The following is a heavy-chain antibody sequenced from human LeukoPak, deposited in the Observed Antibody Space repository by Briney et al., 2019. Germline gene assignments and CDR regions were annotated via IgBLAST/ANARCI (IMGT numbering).Heavy chain of an antibody. CDR3: ARGYRGYCSGGSCYLFDY. Sequence: SVKVSCKASGGTFSSYAISWVRQAPGQGLEWMGGIIPIFGTANYAQKFQGRVTITADKSTSTAYMELSSLSSEDTAVYYCARGYRGYCSGGSCYLFDYWGQGTLVTVSS. J-gene: IGHJ4*02. D-gene: IGHD2-15*01. CDR1: GGTFSSYA. CDR2: IIPIFGTA. V-gene: IGHV1-69*06.